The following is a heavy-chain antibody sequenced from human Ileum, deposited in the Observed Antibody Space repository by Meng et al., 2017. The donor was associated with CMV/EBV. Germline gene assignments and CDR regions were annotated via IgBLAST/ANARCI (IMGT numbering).Heavy chain of an antibody. V-gene: IGHV4-39*07. CDR1: GGSISTGNYY. J-gene: IGHJ6*02. CDR3: ARDPLPYCTNGVCSTFYYYYGMDV. D-gene: IGHD2-8*01. Sequence: SETLSLTCTVSGGSISTGNYYWGWIRQPPGKGLEWIGSIYYSGSTYYNPSLKSRVTISVDTSKNQFSLKLSSVTAADTAVYYCARDPLPYCTNGVCSTFYYYYGMDVWGHGTTVTVSS. CDR2: IYYSGST.